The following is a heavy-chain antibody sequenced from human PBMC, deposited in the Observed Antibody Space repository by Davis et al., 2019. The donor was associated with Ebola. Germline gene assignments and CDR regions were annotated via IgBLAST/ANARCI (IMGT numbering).Heavy chain of an antibody. J-gene: IGHJ4*02. CDR3: ARDVSEYSSSDVDY. D-gene: IGHD6-6*01. CDR1: GFTFSSYS. CDR2: ISSSSSYI. Sequence: GESLKISCAASGFTFSSYSMNWVRQAPGKGLEWVSSISSSSSYIYYADSVKGRFTISRDNAKNSLYLQMNSLKAEDTAVYYCARDVSEYSSSDVDYWGQGTLVSVSS. V-gene: IGHV3-21*01.